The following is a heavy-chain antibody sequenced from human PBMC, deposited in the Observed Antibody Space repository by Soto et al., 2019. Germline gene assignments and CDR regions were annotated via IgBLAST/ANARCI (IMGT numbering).Heavy chain of an antibody. V-gene: IGHV3-74*01. J-gene: IGHJ4*02. CDR2: INSDGSST. CDR1: GFTFSTFW. CDR3: ARDFGY. Sequence: EVQLVESGGGLVQPGGSLRLSCAASGFTFSTFWMHWVRQAPGKGLVWVSRINSDGSSTYYADSVKGRVTTSRDNAKKTLYLQLSSLRPEDTAVYYCARDFGYWGQGTLVAVSS.